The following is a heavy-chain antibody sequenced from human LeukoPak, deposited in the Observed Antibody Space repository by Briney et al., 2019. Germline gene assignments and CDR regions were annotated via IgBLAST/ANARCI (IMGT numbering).Heavy chain of an antibody. Sequence: PGGSLRLSCVSSRFIFSIYWMHCVRQAPGKGLVWVSHIKSDGSSTGYADSVKGRFTNSRDNAKNTQYLQMNSLRAEDTAVYYCARGDAHGFDIWGQGTMVTVSS. V-gene: IGHV3-74*01. CDR3: ARGDAHGFDI. CDR1: RFIFSIYW. CDR2: IKSDGSST. J-gene: IGHJ3*02.